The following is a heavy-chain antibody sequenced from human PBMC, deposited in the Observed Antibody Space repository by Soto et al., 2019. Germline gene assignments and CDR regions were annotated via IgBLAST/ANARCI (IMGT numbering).Heavy chain of an antibody. CDR2: INTDGTNT. Sequence: EVQVVESGGGLVQPGGCLRLSCEISGFNFNTYWMHWVRQGPGEGVVWVSRINTDGTNTDYADSVKGRFTISRDNSQKTVYLDKRSLSVDDTGVYYCTREGGGNYYGGFDKWGQGTLVTVYS. CDR3: TREGGGNYYGGFDK. V-gene: IGHV3-74*01. CDR1: GFNFNTYW. D-gene: IGHD1-26*01. J-gene: IGHJ4*02.